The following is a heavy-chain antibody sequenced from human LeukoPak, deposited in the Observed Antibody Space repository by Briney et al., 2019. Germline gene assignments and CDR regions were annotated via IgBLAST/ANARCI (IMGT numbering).Heavy chain of an antibody. D-gene: IGHD2-15*01. CDR2: IYYSGST. V-gene: IGHV4-39*01. Sequence: SETLCLTCTVSGGSISSSSYYWGWIRQPPGKGLEWIGSIYYSGSTYYNPSLKSRVTISVDTSKNQFSLKLSSVTAADTAVYYCAIYREGTYGRAFDIWGQGTMVTVSS. CDR1: GGSISSSSYY. J-gene: IGHJ3*02. CDR3: AIYREGTYGRAFDI.